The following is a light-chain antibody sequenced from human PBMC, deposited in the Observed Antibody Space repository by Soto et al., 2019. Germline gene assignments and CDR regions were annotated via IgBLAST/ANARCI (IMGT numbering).Light chain of an antibody. CDR1: SSNIGAGYD. CDR2: GNT. Sequence: QPVLTQPPSVSGAPGQRVTISCTGSSSNIGAGYDVHWYLQLPGTAPKLLIYGNTNRPSGVPDRFSGSKSGSSASLDITGLPAEDEADYYCQSHDSSLHASVVGTGTKLTVL. J-gene: IGLJ1*01. CDR3: QSHDSSLHASV. V-gene: IGLV1-40*01.